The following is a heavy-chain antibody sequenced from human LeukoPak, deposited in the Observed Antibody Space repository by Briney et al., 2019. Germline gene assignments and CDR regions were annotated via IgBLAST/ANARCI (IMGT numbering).Heavy chain of an antibody. D-gene: IGHD6-19*01. Sequence: ASVRVSCKASEYTFTGDFIHWMRQPPGQGLEWVGWINPNSGGTNYAQKFQGRVTLTRDTSGGTAYMDLSSLRSDDTAVYYCAQSIAVPRIPTFDVWGQGTVVAVSS. CDR2: INPNSGGT. CDR3: AQSIAVPRIPTFDV. J-gene: IGHJ3*01. CDR1: EYTFTGDF. V-gene: IGHV1-2*02.